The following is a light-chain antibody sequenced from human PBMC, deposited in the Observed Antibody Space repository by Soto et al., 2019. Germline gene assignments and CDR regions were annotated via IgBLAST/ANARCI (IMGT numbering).Light chain of an antibody. Sequence: ILLTQSPSSLSASVGVRVTITCRASQGIATSLSWYQQKPGKAPKLLIYAPSNFQSGVPSRFSGSGSGTHFTLTINSLQPEDFATYYCQQLHGYPITFGQGTRLEI. CDR2: APS. V-gene: IGKV1-9*01. CDR1: QGIATS. CDR3: QQLHGYPIT. J-gene: IGKJ5*01.